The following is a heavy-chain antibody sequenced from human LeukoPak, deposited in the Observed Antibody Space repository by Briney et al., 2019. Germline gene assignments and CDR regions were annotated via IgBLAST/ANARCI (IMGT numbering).Heavy chain of an antibody. CDR1: GFTFSSYW. V-gene: IGHV3-7*01. CDR3: ARGTTHPGLLGSYLDY. Sequence: PGGSLRLSCAASGFTFSSYWMSWVRQAPGKGLEWVANIKQDGSEKYYVDSVKGRFTISRDNAKNSLYLQMNSLRAEDTAVYCCARGTTHPGLLGSYLDYWGQGTLVTVSS. J-gene: IGHJ4*02. D-gene: IGHD1-7*01. CDR2: IKQDGSEK.